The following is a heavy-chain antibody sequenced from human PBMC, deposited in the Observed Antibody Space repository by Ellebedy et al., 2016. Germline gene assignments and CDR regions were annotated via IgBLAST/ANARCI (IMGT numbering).Heavy chain of an antibody. CDR2: ITTESTTT. CDR3: ARDPNYDIMSAYYND. CDR1: GLYINAYN. D-gene: IGHD3-9*01. J-gene: IGHJ4*02. Sequence: GGSLRLXXSGPGLYINAYNMKWVRQPPGKGLEWLAYITTESTTTYYADSVKGRFTISRDNAKNSVYLHMSSLRVEDAAVYYCARDPNYDIMSAYYNDWGQGTLVTVSS. V-gene: IGHV3-48*04.